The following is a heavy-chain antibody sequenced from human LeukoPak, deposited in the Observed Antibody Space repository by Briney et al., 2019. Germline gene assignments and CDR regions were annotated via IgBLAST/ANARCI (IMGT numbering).Heavy chain of an antibody. CDR1: GFSLTTRGVG. V-gene: IGHV2-5*02. J-gene: IGHJ1*01. D-gene: IGHD2-2*01. Sequence: SGPTLVKPTQTLTLTCTFSGFSLTTRGVGVGCIRQAPGKALEWLALVYRDDDKRYSPSLKSRLTITKDTSKNQVVLTMTNMDPVDTATYYCAHTGATVVVPAATEYFQHWGQGTLVTVSS. CDR3: AHTGATVVVPAATEYFQH. CDR2: VYRDDDK.